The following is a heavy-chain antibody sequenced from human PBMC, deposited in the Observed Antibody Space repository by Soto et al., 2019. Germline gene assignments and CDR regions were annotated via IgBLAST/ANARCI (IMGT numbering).Heavy chain of an antibody. Sequence: SLRLSCAASGFTFSSYAMSWVRQAPGKGLEWVSAISGSGGSTYYADSVKGRFTISRDNSKNTLYLQMNSLRAEDTAVYYCAKDAHYDYVWGSYRYRAPLDYWGQGTLVTVSS. J-gene: IGHJ4*02. CDR1: GFTFSSYA. CDR3: AKDAHYDYVWGSYRYRAPLDY. D-gene: IGHD3-16*02. CDR2: ISGSGGST. V-gene: IGHV3-23*01.